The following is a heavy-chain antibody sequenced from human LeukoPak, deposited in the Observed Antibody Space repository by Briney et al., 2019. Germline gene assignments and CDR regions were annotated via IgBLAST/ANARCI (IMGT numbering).Heavy chain of an antibody. V-gene: IGHV4-34*01. CDR2: INHSGST. CDR1: GGSFSGYY. CDR3: ARGQGGSSWPYYYYGMDV. Sequence: SETLSLTCAVYGGSFSGYYWSWIRQPPGKGLEWIGEINHSGSTNYNPSLKSRVTISVDTSKNQFSLKLSSVTAADTAVYYCARGQGGSSWPYYYYGMDVWGQGTTVTVSS. D-gene: IGHD6-13*01. J-gene: IGHJ6*02.